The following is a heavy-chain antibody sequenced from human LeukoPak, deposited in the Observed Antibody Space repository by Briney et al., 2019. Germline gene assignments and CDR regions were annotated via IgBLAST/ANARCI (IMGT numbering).Heavy chain of an antibody. J-gene: IGHJ4*02. CDR3: ARSDGDYIQYFDY. CDR1: GGSNSSYY. D-gene: IGHD4-17*01. V-gene: IGHV4-59*01. CDR2: IYYSGST. Sequence: SETLSLXCTVSGGSNSSYYWSWIRRPPGKGLEWIGYIYYSGSTNYNPSLKSRVTISVDTSKNQFSLKLSSVTAADTAVYYCARSDGDYIQYFDYWGQGTLVTVSS.